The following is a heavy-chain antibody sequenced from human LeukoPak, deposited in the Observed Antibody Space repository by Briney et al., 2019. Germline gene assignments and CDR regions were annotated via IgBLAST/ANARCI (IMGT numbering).Heavy chain of an antibody. CDR2: IHHGGST. D-gene: IGHD1-14*01. V-gene: IGHV4-59*01. Sequence: SETLSLTCTVSGGSISSYYWSWIRQPPGKGLEWIGYIHHGGSTNYKPSLKSRVTISVDTSKNQFSLKLTSVTAADTAVYYCARDAVSGTPAFDVWGQGTMVTVSS. J-gene: IGHJ3*01. CDR1: GGSISSYY. CDR3: ARDAVSGTPAFDV.